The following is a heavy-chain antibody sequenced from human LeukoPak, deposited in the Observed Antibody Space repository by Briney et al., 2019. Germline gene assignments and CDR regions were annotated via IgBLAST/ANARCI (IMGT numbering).Heavy chain of an antibody. J-gene: IGHJ3*02. V-gene: IGHV3-30-3*01. D-gene: IGHD2-8*01. CDR1: GFTFSSYA. Sequence: PGRSLRLSCAASGFTFSSYAMHWVRQAPGKGLEWVAVISYDGSNKYYADSVKGRFTISRDNSKNTLYLQMNSLRAEDTAVYYCASNGGGTGAFDIWGQGTMVTVSS. CDR3: ASNGGGTGAFDI. CDR2: ISYDGSNK.